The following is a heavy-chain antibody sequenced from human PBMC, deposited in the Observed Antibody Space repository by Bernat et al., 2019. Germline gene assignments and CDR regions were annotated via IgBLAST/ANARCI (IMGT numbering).Heavy chain of an antibody. CDR2: ISSSSSTI. CDR1: GFTFSSYS. D-gene: IGHD2-2*01. CDR3: ARALGALSAAIRDCFDY. V-gene: IGHV3-48*01. J-gene: IGHJ4*02. Sequence: EVQLVESGGGLVQPGGSLRLSCAASGFTFSSYSMNWVRQAPGKGLEWVSYISSSSSTIYYADSVKGRFTISRDNAKNSLYLQMNSLRAEDTAVYCCARALGALSAAIRDCFDYWGQGTLVTVSS.